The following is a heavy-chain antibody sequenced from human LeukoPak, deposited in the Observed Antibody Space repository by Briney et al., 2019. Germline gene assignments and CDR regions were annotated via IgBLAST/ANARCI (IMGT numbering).Heavy chain of an antibody. CDR2: IIPIFGTI. J-gene: IGHJ3*02. CDR3: AFPDGDYYDRRGAFRI. CDR1: GYTFTSYG. Sequence: ASVKVSCKASGYTFTSYGISWVRRAPGQGLEWMGGIIPIFGTINYAQKFQGRVTITADESASTAYMELSNLRSGDTAMYYCAFPDGDYYDRRGAFRIWGQGTLVTVSS. V-gene: IGHV1-69*13. D-gene: IGHD3-22*01.